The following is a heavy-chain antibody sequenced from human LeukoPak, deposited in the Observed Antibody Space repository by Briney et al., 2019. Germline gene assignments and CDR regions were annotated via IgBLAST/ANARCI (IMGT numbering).Heavy chain of an antibody. D-gene: IGHD1-1*01. V-gene: IGHV4-4*02. Sequence: SETLPLTCAVSVGSISSGNWRSWVRQSPGKGLEWIGEVYHNGTPNYNPSLKSRVTISADTFKNHFSLKLTSVTAADTAVYYCATAPILRGEAGEQYKYGMDVWGQGTTVIVSS. CDR1: VGSISSGNW. CDR3: ATAPILRGEAGEQYKYGMDV. CDR2: VYHNGTP. J-gene: IGHJ6*02.